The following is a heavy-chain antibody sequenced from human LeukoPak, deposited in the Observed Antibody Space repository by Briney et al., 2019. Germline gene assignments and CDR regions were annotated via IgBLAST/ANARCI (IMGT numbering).Heavy chain of an antibody. D-gene: IGHD5-18*01. V-gene: IGHV1-69*13. CDR1: GGTFSSYA. CDR2: IIPIFGTA. Sequence: GASVKVACKASGGTFSSYAISWMRQAPGQGLEWMGGIIPIFGTANYAQKFQGRVTITADESTSTAYMELSSLRSEDTAVYYCARLYSYAGPGDYWGQGTLVTVSS. CDR3: ARLYSYAGPGDY. J-gene: IGHJ4*02.